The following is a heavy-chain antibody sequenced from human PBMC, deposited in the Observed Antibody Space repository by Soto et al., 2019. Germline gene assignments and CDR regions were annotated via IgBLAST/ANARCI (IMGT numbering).Heavy chain of an antibody. CDR3: AKGSSWYLGPPFDY. V-gene: IGHV4-34*01. J-gene: IGHJ4*02. CDR2: INHSGST. Sequence: SETLSLTCAVSGGSVSSYSWSWIRQPPGKGLEWIGEINHSGSTIYNPSLNSRVTISLDTSENLFSLKVNSVTAADTAFFYCAKGSSWYLGPPFDYWGQGTPVTVSS. CDR1: GGSVSSYS. D-gene: IGHD6-13*01.